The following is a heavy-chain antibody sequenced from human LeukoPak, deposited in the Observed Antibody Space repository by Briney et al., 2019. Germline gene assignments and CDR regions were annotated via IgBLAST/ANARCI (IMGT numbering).Heavy chain of an antibody. V-gene: IGHV4-30-4*07. J-gene: IGHJ5*02. D-gene: IGHD3-22*01. CDR2: NTGST. Sequence: SETLSLTCAVSGGSISRSGYSWRWIRQPPGKGLEWIGYNTGSTYYNPSLKSRLTISLDTSKNQFSLKLSSVTAADTAVYYCARGGDSSGYEGRFDPWGQGTLVTVSS. CDR1: GGSISRSGYS. CDR3: ARGGDSSGYEGRFDP.